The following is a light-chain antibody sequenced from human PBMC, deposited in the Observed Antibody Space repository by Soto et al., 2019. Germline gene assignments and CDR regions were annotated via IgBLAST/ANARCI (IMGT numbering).Light chain of an antibody. CDR2: DAF. V-gene: IGKV3-11*01. CDR3: QHRKTWPWT. CDR1: QSVSSY. Sequence: EIVMAQSPATLSVSPGERATLSCRASQSVSSYLAWYQQKPGQAPRLLIFDAFTSATDIPARFRGNGSGTDFALTINSRELEDFAVYYYQHRKTWPWTFGQGTKVDIK. J-gene: IGKJ1*01.